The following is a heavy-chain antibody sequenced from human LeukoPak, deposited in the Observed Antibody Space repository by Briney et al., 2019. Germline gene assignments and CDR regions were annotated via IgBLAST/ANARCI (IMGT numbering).Heavy chain of an antibody. CDR2: IYHSGTT. CDR3: AREGRSRYCLGGNCYSGHYYYYIDV. D-gene: IGHD2-15*01. Sequence: SETLSLTCAVSGDSISSSDWWSWVRQPPGKGLEWIGEIYHSGTTNYSPSLKSRVTISVDKSKNEFSLNLNSVTAADTAVYYCAREGRSRYCLGGNCYSGHYYYYIDVWGKGTTVTVSS. V-gene: IGHV4-4*02. J-gene: IGHJ6*03. CDR1: GDSISSSDW.